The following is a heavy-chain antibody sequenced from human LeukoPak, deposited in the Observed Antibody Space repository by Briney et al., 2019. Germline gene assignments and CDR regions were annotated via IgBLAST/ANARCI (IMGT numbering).Heavy chain of an antibody. CDR3: ATVDTAMGKDS. CDR2: ISYSGST. D-gene: IGHD5-18*01. J-gene: IGHJ4*02. CDR1: GVSISSYY. Sequence: PSETLSLTCTVSGVSISSYYWSWIRQPPGKGLDWFGYISYSGSTNYNPSLNSRVTISVDTSKNQVSLKLTSVTAADTAVYYCATVDTAMGKDSWGQGTLVTVSS. V-gene: IGHV4-59*08.